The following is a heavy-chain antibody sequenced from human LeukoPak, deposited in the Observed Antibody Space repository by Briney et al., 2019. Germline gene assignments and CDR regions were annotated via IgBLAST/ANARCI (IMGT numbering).Heavy chain of an antibody. V-gene: IGHV3-64D*09. CDR2: ISGNGVTT. CDR3: VKDIQGYSSGWPFDY. J-gene: IGHJ4*02. Sequence: GGSLRLSCSASGFXFSSHAIHWVRQAPGKGLEYVSVISGNGVTTYYADSVKGRFTISRDNSKNTLYLQMSSLRAEDTAVYYCVKDIQGYSSGWPFDYWGQGTLVTVSS. CDR1: GFXFSSHA. D-gene: IGHD6-19*01.